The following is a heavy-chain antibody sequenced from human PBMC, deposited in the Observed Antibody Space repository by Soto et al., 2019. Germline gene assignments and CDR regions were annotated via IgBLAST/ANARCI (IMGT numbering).Heavy chain of an antibody. V-gene: IGHV4-34*01. CDR2: INHSGST. J-gene: IGHJ6*02. D-gene: IGHD3-10*01. CDR1: GGSFSGYY. CDR3: ARGALLLWFGELLPPYYYYGMDV. Sequence: PSETLSLTCAVYGGSFSGYYWSWIRQPPGKGLEWIGEINHSGSTNYNPSLKSRVTISVDTSKNQFSLKLSSVTAADTAVYYCARGALLLWFGELLPPYYYYGMDVWGQGTTVTV.